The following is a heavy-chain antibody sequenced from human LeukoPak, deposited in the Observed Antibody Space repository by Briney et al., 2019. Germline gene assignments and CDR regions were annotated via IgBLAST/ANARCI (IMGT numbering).Heavy chain of an antibody. D-gene: IGHD1-26*01. J-gene: IGHJ3*02. V-gene: IGHV3-7*01. CDR2: IKQDGSEK. Sequence: GGSLRLSCAASGFTFSGYWMSWVRQAPGKGLEWVANIKQDGSEKYYVDSVKGRFTISRDNAKNSLYLQMNSLRAEDTAVYYCARDAEWELLSADAFDIWGQGTMVTASS. CDR3: ARDAEWELLSADAFDI. CDR1: GFTFSGYW.